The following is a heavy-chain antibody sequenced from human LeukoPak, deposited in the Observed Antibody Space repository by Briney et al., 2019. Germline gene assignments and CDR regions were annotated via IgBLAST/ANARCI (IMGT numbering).Heavy chain of an antibody. Sequence: PSETLSLTCTVSGGSISSSSYYWGWIRQPAGKGLEWIGRIYTSGSTNYNPSLKSRVTISVDTSKNQFSLKLSSVTAADTAVYYCAREYGAFPTFDYWGQGTLVTVSS. D-gene: IGHD4-17*01. J-gene: IGHJ4*02. CDR1: GGSISSSSYY. V-gene: IGHV4-61*02. CDR2: IYTSGST. CDR3: AREYGAFPTFDY.